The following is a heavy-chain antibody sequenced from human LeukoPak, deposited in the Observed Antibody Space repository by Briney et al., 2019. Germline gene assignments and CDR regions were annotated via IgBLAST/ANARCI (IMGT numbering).Heavy chain of an antibody. Sequence: SETLSLTCTVSGGSISHYYWSWLRQPAGKGLEGIGHIYSTGSPNNNPSLKSRVAISLAKSKNQFSLKLTSVTAADTAVYYCARAYSISWYYFDYWGQGTLVTVSS. J-gene: IGHJ4*02. CDR3: ARAYSISWYYFDY. V-gene: IGHV4-4*07. D-gene: IGHD6-13*01. CDR2: IYSTGSP. CDR1: GGSISHYY.